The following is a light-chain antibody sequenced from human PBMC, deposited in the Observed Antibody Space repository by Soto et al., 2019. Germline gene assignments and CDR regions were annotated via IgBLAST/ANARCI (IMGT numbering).Light chain of an antibody. V-gene: IGLV2-14*01. CDR1: SSDIGHFNY. CDR3: SSYTISATL. Sequence: QSALTQPASVSGSAGQSITISCTGTSSDIGHFNYVSWYQQHPGKAPELVIYEVTNRPSGVSDRFSGSKSGNTASLTISGLQAEDEADYYCSSYTISATLFGGGTQLTVL. CDR2: EVT. J-gene: IGLJ2*01.